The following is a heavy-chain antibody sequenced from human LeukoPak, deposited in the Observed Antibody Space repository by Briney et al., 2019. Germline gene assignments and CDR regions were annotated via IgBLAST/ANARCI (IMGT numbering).Heavy chain of an antibody. CDR3: ARHVRYVSNAFDI. J-gene: IGHJ3*02. CDR1: GGSISSSSYY. Sequence: SETLSLTCTVSGGSISSSSYYWGWIRQPPGKDLEWIGSIYYSGSTYYNPSLKSRVTISVDTSKNQFSLKLSSVTAADTAVYYCARHVRYVSNAFDIWGQGTMVTVSS. V-gene: IGHV4-39*01. CDR2: IYYSGST. D-gene: IGHD3-10*02.